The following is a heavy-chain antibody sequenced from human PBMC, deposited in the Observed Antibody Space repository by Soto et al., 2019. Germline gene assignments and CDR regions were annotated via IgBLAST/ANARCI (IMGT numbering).Heavy chain of an antibody. V-gene: IGHV4-59*08. CDR1: GGSISSYY. CDR3: ARVSGLLPAHPDFDY. J-gene: IGHJ4*02. Sequence: PSETLSLTCTVSGGSISSYYWSWIRQPPGKGLEWIGYIYYSGSTNYNPSLKSRVTISVDTSKNQFSLKLSSVTAADTAVYYCARVSGLLPAHPDFDYWGQGTLVTVSS. D-gene: IGHD3-10*01. CDR2: IYYSGST.